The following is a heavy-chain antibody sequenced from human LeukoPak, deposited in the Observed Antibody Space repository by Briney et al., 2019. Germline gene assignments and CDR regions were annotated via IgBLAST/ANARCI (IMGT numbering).Heavy chain of an antibody. Sequence: GGSLRLSCAASGFTFSSYEMNWVRQAPGRGLEWVSYISSTGSTIYYADTVKGRFTISGDNAKNSLYLQMNSLRADDTAVYYCARDWSGTQYYFDYWGQGTLVTVSS. CDR2: ISSTGSTI. V-gene: IGHV3-48*03. J-gene: IGHJ4*02. CDR1: GFTFSSYE. CDR3: ARDWSGTQYYFDY. D-gene: IGHD3-3*01.